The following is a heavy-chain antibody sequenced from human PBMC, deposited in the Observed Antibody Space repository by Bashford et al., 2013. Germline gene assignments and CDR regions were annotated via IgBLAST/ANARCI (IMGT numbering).Heavy chain of an antibody. D-gene: IGHD2-15*01. CDR2: IIPIFGTA. CDR1: GGTFSSYA. J-gene: IGHJ3*01. CDR3: ARYPVAALGDAFDV. Sequence: VASVKVSCKASGGTFSSYAISWVRQAPGQGLEWMGGIIPIFGTANYAQKFQGRVTMTTDTSTSTAYLEMRALTFNDTAVYYCARYPVAALGDAFDVWGQGTMVTVSS. V-gene: IGHV1-69*05.